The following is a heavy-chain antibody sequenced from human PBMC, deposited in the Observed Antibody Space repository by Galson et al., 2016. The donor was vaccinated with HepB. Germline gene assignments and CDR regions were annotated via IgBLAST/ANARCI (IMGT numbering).Heavy chain of an antibody. V-gene: IGHV1-18*01. J-gene: IGHJ3*02. CDR2: ISPQTGKT. CDR1: GYSFTDYG. D-gene: IGHD3-9*01. CDR3: ARDPAHDILTPYYRAGGNGFDI. Sequence: SVKVSCKASGYSFTDYGVSWVRQAPGEGLEWMGWISPQTGKTNYAQKFHDRVTMTADTSTDTAYMGVRSLRSDDTAVYYCARDPAHDILTPYYRAGGNGFDIWGQGTTVTVSS.